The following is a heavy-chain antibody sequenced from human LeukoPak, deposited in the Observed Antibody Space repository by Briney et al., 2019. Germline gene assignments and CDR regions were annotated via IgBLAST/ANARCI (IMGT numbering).Heavy chain of an antibody. CDR1: GFTFSSYA. CDR2: ISGSGGST. CDR3: AKDGGSWYDSSGYFDY. J-gene: IGHJ4*02. V-gene: IGHV3-23*01. Sequence: GGSLRLSCAASGFTFSSYAMSWVRQAPGKGLEWVSAISGSGGSTYYADSEEGRFTISRDNSKNTLYLQMNSLRAEDTAVYYCAKDGGSWYDSSGYFDYWGQGTLVTVSS. D-gene: IGHD3-22*01.